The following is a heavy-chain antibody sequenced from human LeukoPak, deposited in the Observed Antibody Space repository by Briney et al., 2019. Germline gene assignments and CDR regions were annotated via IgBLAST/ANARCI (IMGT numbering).Heavy chain of an antibody. CDR3: ARGPGGYSYGRLYCYYYYYMDV. D-gene: IGHD5-18*01. Sequence: GGSLRLSCAASGFTFSSYSMNWVRQAPGKGLEWVSYISSSSSTIYYADSVKGRFTISRDNAKNSLYLQMNSLRAEDTAVYYCARGPGGYSYGRLYCYYYYYMDVWGKGTTVTVSS. CDR1: GFTFSSYS. V-gene: IGHV3-48*01. J-gene: IGHJ6*03. CDR2: ISSSSSTI.